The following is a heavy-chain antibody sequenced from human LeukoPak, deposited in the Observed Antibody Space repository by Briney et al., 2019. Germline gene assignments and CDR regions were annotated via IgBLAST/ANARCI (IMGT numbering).Heavy chain of an antibody. CDR2: ISAYNGNT. Sequence: ASLKVSCEASGYTFTSYGISSVREAPGQGLEWMGWISAYNGNTNYAQKLQGRVTMTTDTSTSTAYMELRSLRSDDTAVYYCARAGYSSSWEVYWGQGTLVTVSS. CDR1: GYTFTSYG. D-gene: IGHD6-13*01. CDR3: ARAGYSSSWEVY. V-gene: IGHV1-18*01. J-gene: IGHJ4*02.